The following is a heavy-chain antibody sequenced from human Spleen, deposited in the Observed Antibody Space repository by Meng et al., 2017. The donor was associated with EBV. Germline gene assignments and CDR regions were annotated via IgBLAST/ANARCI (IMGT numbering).Heavy chain of an antibody. Sequence: VPLQGSGPGLVKPSETLSLTCTVSGGSVTSHSYYWSWIRQPPGKELEWIGNIYSSGSTKYNTNYNPSLKSRVTISVDTSKNQFSLTLKSVSAADTAVYYCAREVAPATTGENFDYWGQGTLVTVSS. J-gene: IGHJ4*02. CDR1: GGSVTSHSYY. V-gene: IGHV4-61*01. CDR3: AREVAPATTGENFDY. CDR2: IYSSGSTKYNT. D-gene: IGHD2-2*01.